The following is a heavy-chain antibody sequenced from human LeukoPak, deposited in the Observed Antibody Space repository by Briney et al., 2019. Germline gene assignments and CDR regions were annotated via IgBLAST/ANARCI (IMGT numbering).Heavy chain of an antibody. CDR1: GGSISGGGYY. J-gene: IGHJ3*02. Sequence: PSQTLSLTCTVSGGSISGGGYYWSWIRQPPGKGLEWIGYIYHSGSTYYNPSLKSRVTISVDRSKNQFSLKLSSVTAADTAVYYCARDFAGRVPAAKGGAFDIWGQGTMVTVSS. CDR2: IYHSGST. V-gene: IGHV4-30-2*01. CDR3: ARDFAGRVPAAKGGAFDI. D-gene: IGHD2-2*01.